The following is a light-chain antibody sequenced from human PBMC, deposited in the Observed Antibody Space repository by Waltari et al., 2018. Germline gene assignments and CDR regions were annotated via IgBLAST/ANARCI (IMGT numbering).Light chain of an antibody. Sequence: SYELTQPLSVSVAPGQTATITCGGNNIGGKGVHWYQQKPGQAPVLVIYRDNNRPSGIPDRFSGSNSGNTATLTINGAQVGDEADYYCQVRDSNTAVFGGGTHLTVL. CDR1: NIGGKG. CDR3: QVRDSNTAV. CDR2: RDN. V-gene: IGLV3-9*01. J-gene: IGLJ7*01.